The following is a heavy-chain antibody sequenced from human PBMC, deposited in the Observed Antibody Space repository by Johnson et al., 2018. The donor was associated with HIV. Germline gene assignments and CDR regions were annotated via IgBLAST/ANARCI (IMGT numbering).Heavy chain of an antibody. CDR1: GFTFSSYA. CDR3: AKERWELVWGGGEASHDAFDI. D-gene: IGHD1-26*01. Sequence: EMQLVESGGGVVQPGGSLRLSCAASGFTFSSYAMSWVRQAPGKGLEWVSAISGSGGSTYYADSVKGRFTISRDNSKNTLYLQMNSLRAEDTALYYCAKERWELVWGGGEASHDAFDIWGQGTMVTVSS. V-gene: IGHV3-23*04. J-gene: IGHJ3*02. CDR2: ISGSGGST.